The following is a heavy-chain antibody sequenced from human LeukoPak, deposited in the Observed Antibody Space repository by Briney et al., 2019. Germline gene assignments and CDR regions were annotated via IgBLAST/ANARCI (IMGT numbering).Heavy chain of an antibody. CDR3: ARDRYDFWSGYLPTDYYGMDV. J-gene: IGHJ6*02. CDR2: IIPIFGTA. D-gene: IGHD3-3*01. CDR1: GGTFSSYA. V-gene: IGHV1-69*13. Sequence: GASVKVSCKASGGTFSSYAISWVRQAPGQGLEWMGGIIPIFGTANYAQKFQGRVTITADVSTSTAYMELSSLRSEDTAMYYCARDRYDFWSGYLPTDYYGMDVWGQGTTVTVSS.